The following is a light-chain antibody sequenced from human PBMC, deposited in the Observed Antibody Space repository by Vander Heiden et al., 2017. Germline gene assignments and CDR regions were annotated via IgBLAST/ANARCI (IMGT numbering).Light chain of an antibody. CDR3: QQYYSYPRT. CDR1: QGISSY. CDR2: AAS. Sequence: AIRMTQSPSSLSASTGDRVTITCRASQGISSYLAWYQQKPGKAPKLLIYAASTLQSGVPSRFSGSGSGTEFTLTISCLQSEDFATDYCQQYYSYPRTFGQGTKVEIK. J-gene: IGKJ1*01. V-gene: IGKV1-8*01.